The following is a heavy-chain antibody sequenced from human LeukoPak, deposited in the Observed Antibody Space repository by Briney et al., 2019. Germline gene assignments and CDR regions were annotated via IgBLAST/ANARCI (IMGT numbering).Heavy chain of an antibody. D-gene: IGHD3-9*01. CDR1: GYTFIDYF. Sequence: ASVKVPCKASGYTFIDYFVHWVRQAPGQGLEWMGWINPKSGGANYAQNFQGRVSMTRDTSISAAYLEVSGLRSDDTAVYYCARALRTDILTTDYWGQGTLVTVSS. J-gene: IGHJ4*02. V-gene: IGHV1-2*02. CDR2: INPKSGGA. CDR3: ARALRTDILTTDY.